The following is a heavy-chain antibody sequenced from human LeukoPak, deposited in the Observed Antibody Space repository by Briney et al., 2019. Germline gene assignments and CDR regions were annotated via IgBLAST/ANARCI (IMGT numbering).Heavy chain of an antibody. D-gene: IGHD6-13*01. CDR1: GYSISSGYY. Sequence: SETLSLTCTVSGYSISSGYYWGWIRQPPGKGLEWIGSIYHSGSTYYNPSLKSRVTISVDTSKNQFSLRLSSVTAADTAVYYCARGQRSSWYSRVRWFDPWGQGTLVTVSS. V-gene: IGHV4-38-2*02. CDR2: IYHSGST. J-gene: IGHJ5*02. CDR3: ARGQRSSWYSRVRWFDP.